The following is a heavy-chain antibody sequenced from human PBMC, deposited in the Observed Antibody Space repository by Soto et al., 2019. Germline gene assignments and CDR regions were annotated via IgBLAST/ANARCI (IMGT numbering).Heavy chain of an antibody. CDR3: ATLPPRIVVSLLPIPT. Sequence: PSETLSLTCAVSGGSISSGGYSWSWIRQPPGKGLEWIGYIYHSGSTYYNPSLKSRVTISVDRSKNQFSLRLRSVTAADTAVYYCATLPPRIVVSLLPIPTWGQGILVTVSS. CDR2: IYHSGST. V-gene: IGHV4-30-2*01. CDR1: GGSISSGGYS. J-gene: IGHJ5*02. D-gene: IGHD2-21*01.